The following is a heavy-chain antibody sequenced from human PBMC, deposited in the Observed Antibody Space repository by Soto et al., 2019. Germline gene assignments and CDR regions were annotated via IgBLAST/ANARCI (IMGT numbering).Heavy chain of an antibody. CDR3: ARGAGREASDY. CDR2: IYYSGST. CDR1: GGSISSGGYY. V-gene: IGHV4-31*03. D-gene: IGHD1-26*01. Sequence: SSDTLSLTCTVSGGSISSGGYYWSWIRQHPGKGLEWIGYIYYSGSTYYNPSLKSRVTISVDTSKNQFSLKLSSVTAADTAVYYCARGAGREASDYWGQGTLVNVSS. J-gene: IGHJ4*02.